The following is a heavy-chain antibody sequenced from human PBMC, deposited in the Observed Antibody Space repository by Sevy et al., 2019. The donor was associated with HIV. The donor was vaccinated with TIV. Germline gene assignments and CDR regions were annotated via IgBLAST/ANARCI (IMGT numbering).Heavy chain of an antibody. J-gene: IGHJ6*02. V-gene: IGHV4-4*07. CDR3: AGDPNPLRDFWGGYYRRGPYGMDV. Sequence: SETLSLTCTVSGGSISSYYWSWIRQPAGKGLEWIGRIYTSGSTNYNPSLKSRVTMSVDTSKNQFSLKLSSVTAADTAGYYCAGDPNPLRDFWGGYYRRGPYGMDVWGQGTTVTVSS. CDR1: GGSISSYY. D-gene: IGHD3-3*01. CDR2: IYTSGST.